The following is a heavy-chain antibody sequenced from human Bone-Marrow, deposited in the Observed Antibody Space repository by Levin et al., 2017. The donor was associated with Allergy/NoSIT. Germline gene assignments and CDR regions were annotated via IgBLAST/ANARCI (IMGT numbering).Heavy chain of an antibody. J-gene: IGHJ4*02. D-gene: IGHD5-12*01. CDR2: ISDNGGAT. CDR1: GFTFGNYG. Sequence: GGSLRLSCTASGFTFGNYGMHWVRLPPGKGLEYIATISDNGGATYYAKSVKGRFTISRDDSRSTLYLQMGSLRPDDMGVYYCARGRGGSGYDASDSWGQGTLVTVSS. CDR3: ARGRGGSGYDASDS. V-gene: IGHV3-64*01.